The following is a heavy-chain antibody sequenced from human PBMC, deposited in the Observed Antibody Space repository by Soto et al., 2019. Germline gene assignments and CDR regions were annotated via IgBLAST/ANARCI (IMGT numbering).Heavy chain of an antibody. D-gene: IGHD3-10*01. V-gene: IGHV1-18*01. J-gene: IGHJ6*02. Sequence: QVQRVQSGAEVKKPGASVKVSCKASGYSFTSYGISWVRQAPGQGLEWMGWISAYNGNTNYAQKLQGRVTMTTDTSTRTADMELRSLRSDDTAVYYCARDNGFGESDVWGQGTTVTVSS. CDR2: ISAYNGNT. CDR1: GYSFTSYG. CDR3: ARDNGFGESDV.